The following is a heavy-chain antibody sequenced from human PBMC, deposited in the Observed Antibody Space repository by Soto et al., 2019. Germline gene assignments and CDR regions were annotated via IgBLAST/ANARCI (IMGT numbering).Heavy chain of an antibody. D-gene: IGHD3-9*01. V-gene: IGHV3-23*01. Sequence: GGSLRLSCAASGFTFSSYAMSWVRQAPGKGLEWVSAISGSGGSTYYADSVKGRFTISRDNSKNTLYLQMSSLRAEDTAVYYCAKHLPVLRYFDWSFYGMDVWGQGTTVTAP. CDR3: AKHLPVLRYFDWSFYGMDV. CDR2: ISGSGGST. CDR1: GFTFSSYA. J-gene: IGHJ6*02.